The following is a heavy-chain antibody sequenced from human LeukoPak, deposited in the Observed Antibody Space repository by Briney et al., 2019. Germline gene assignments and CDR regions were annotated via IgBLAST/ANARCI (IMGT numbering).Heavy chain of an antibody. Sequence: PGGSLRLSCAASGFIVSSNYMSWVRQAPGKGLEWVSVIYSGGSTYYADSVKGRFTISRDNSKNTLYLQMNSLRAEDTAVYYCARSDYDSSGSIDYWGQGTLVTVSS. J-gene: IGHJ4*02. CDR3: ARSDYDSSGSIDY. V-gene: IGHV3-53*01. CDR1: GFIVSSNY. CDR2: IYSGGST. D-gene: IGHD3-22*01.